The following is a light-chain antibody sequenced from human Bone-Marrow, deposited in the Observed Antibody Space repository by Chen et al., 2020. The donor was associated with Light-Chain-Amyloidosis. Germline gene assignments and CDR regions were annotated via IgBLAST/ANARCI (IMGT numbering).Light chain of an antibody. CDR2: EVT. J-gene: IGLJ1*01. V-gene: IGLV2-14*01. CDR1: SSDVGGDNP. Sequence: QSALTQPASVSGSPGQSITISCTGTSSDVGGDNPVSWYQQHPDKAPKLMIYEVTNRPSWVPDRFSGSKSDNTASLTISGLQTEDEADYFWSSYTITNTLVFGSGTRVIVL. CDR3: SSYTITNTLV.